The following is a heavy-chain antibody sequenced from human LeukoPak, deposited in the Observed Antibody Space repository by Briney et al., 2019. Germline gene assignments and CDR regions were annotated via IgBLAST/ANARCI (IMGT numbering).Heavy chain of an antibody. CDR3: ARRRHTVYGMDV. CDR2: IYYSGST. Sequence: SETLSLTCTVSGGSISSGGYYWSWIRQHPGKGLEWIGHIYYSGSTYYNPSLKSRVTISVDTSKNQFSLKLSSVTAADTAVYYCARRRHTVYGMDVWGQGTTVTVSS. J-gene: IGHJ6*02. V-gene: IGHV4-31*03. D-gene: IGHD1-1*01. CDR1: GGSISSGGYY.